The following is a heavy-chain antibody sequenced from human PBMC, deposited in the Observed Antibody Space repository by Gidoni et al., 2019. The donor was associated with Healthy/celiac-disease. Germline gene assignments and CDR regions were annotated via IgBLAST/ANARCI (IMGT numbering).Heavy chain of an antibody. J-gene: IGHJ4*02. CDR2: IYYSGST. D-gene: IGHD2-21*02. CDR3: AGSYCGGDCGFDY. V-gene: IGHV4-59*01. CDR1: GRSISGYY. Sequence: QVQLQESGPGLVTPSETMSLTCPVYGRSISGYYWRWIRQPPGKGLEWIGYIYYSGSTNYNPSLKSRVTISVDTSKNQFSLKLSSVTAADTAVYYCAGSYCGGDCGFDYWGQGTLVTVSS.